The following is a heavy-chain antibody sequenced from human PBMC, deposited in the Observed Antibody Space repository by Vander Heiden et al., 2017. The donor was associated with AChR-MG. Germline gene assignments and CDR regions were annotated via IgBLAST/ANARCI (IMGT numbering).Heavy chain of an antibody. V-gene: IGHV5-51*03. J-gene: IGHJ6*02. CDR2: IYPADSDT. D-gene: IGHD3-10*01. CDR3: ARGSGSYDSHYYYGVDV. CDR1: GYSFANYW. Sequence: EVQLVQSGAEVKKPGESLKISCKGSGYSFANYWLGWVRQMPGKGLEWMGIIYPADSDTRYSPSFQGHVTMSADKSISTAYLQWSSLKASDTAMYYCARGSGSYDSHYYYGVDVWGQGTTVTVSS.